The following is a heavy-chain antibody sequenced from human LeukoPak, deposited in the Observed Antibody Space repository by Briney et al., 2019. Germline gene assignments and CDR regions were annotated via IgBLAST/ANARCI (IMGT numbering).Heavy chain of an antibody. Sequence: PSETLSLTCTVSGGSISSGSYYWSWIRQPAGQGLEWIGRIYTSGSTNYNPSLKSRVTISVDTSKNQFSLKLSSVTAADTAVYYCASTDDGRYYVSSGYLVGYWGQGTLVTVSS. CDR2: IYTSGST. CDR1: GGSISSGSYY. CDR3: ASTDDGRYYVSSGYLVGY. D-gene: IGHD3-22*01. J-gene: IGHJ4*02. V-gene: IGHV4-61*02.